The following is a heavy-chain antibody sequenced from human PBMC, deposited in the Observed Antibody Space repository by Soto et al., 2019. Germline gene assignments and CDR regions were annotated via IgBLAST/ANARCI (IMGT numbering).Heavy chain of an antibody. V-gene: IGHV4-61*01. D-gene: IGHD2-2*01. CDR2: IYYSGST. Sequence: SETLSLTCTVSGGSVSSGSYYWSWIRQPPGKGLEWIGYIYYSGSTNYNPSLKSRVTISVDTSKNQFSLKLSSVTAADTAVYYCARDAPRYCSVTCCLNYYYYGLDVRAQRSTVTVS. J-gene: IGHJ6*02. CDR3: ARDAPRYCSVTCCLNYYYYGLDV. CDR1: GGSVSSGSYY.